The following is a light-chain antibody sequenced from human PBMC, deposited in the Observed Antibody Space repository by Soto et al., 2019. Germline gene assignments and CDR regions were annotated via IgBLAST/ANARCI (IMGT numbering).Light chain of an antibody. CDR2: GTS. J-gene: IGKJ1*01. Sequence: EIVMTKSPATRLLSTGETATLSCRASQSVRKNLAGSQQKPGQAPMLRIYGTSNRATGIPDRISGSRSGTEFTLPISSLQSEDFVVYYCQQFDDWPTFGQGTKVDIK. CDR3: QQFDDWPT. CDR1: QSVRKN. V-gene: IGKV3-15*01.